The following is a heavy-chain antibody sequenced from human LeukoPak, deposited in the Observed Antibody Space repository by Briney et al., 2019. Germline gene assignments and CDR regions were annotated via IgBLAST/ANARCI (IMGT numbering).Heavy chain of an antibody. CDR1: GYTFTGYY. D-gene: IGHD6-13*01. CDR3: ARDTQQLDHYYYYYMDV. Sequence: ASVKVSCKASGYTFTGYYMRWVRQAPGQGLEWMGWINPNSGGTNYAQKFQGRVTMTRDTSISTAYMELSRLRSDDTAVYYCARDTQQLDHYYYYYMDVWGKGTTVTVSS. CDR2: INPNSGGT. J-gene: IGHJ6*03. V-gene: IGHV1-2*02.